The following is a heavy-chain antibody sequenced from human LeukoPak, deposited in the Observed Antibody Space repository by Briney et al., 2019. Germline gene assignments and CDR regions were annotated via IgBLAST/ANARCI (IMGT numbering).Heavy chain of an antibody. Sequence: GGSLRLSCAASGFTFSSYAMSWVRQAPGKGLEWVSVIYSGGSTYYADSVKGRFTISRDNSKKTLYLQMNSLRVEDTAVYFCASSTLSGTARSFDYWGQGTLVTVSS. CDR3: ASSTLSGTARSFDY. CDR2: IYSGGST. D-gene: IGHD6-6*01. CDR1: GFTFSSYA. V-gene: IGHV3-23*03. J-gene: IGHJ4*02.